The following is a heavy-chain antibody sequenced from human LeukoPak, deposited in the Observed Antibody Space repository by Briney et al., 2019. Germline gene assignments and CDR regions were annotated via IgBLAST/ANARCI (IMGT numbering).Heavy chain of an antibody. J-gene: IGHJ6*02. CDR2: ISGSGGST. D-gene: IGHD3-3*01. V-gene: IGHV3-23*01. CDR3: AKGVYDFWSGPGMDV. CDR1: GFTFSSYA. Sequence: GGSLRLSCAASGFTFSSYAMSWVRQAPGKGLEWVSAISGSGGSTYYADSVKGRFTISRDNSKNTLYLQMNSLRAEDTAVYYCAKGVYDFWSGPGMDVWGQGTTVTVSS.